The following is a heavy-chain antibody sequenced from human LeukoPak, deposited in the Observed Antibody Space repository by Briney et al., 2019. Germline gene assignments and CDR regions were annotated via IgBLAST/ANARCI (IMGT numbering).Heavy chain of an antibody. CDR3: AKGGKWDVTPFDY. CDR1: GFTFSNCA. CDR2: ISGSGGST. Sequence: GGSLRLSCAASGFTFSNCAMTWVRQAPGKGLEWVSGISGSGGSTYYADSVKGRFTISRDNSKNTLYLQVNSLRAEDTAVYYCAKGGKWDVTPFDYWGQGTLVTVSS. D-gene: IGHD1-26*01. V-gene: IGHV3-23*01. J-gene: IGHJ4*02.